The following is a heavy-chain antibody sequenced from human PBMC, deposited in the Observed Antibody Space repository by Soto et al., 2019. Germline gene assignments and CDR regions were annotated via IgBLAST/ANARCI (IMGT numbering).Heavy chain of an antibody. D-gene: IGHD4-17*01. Sequence: QVQLQESGPGLVKPSQTLSLTCTVSGGSISSGDYYWSWIRQPPGKGLEWIGYIYYSGSTYYNPSLKSRVTISVDTAKNQFSLKLSSVTAADTGVYYCARDPRDYGGNDSTGGYWGQGTLVTVSS. CDR1: GGSISSGDYY. J-gene: IGHJ4*02. V-gene: IGHV4-30-4*01. CDR3: ARDPRDYGGNDSTGGY. CDR2: IYYSGST.